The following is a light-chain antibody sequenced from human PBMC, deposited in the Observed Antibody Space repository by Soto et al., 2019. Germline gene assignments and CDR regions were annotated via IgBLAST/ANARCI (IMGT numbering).Light chain of an antibody. CDR2: AAS. CDR1: QSISSY. CDR3: QQSYSTPRT. Sequence: DIQMTQSPSSLSASVGDRVTSTCPASQSISSYLNWYQQKPGNAPKLLIYAASSSQSGVPSRFSGSVSGTDFTLTISSLQSEDFATYYCQQSYSTPRTFGQGTKVDIK. J-gene: IGKJ1*01. V-gene: IGKV1-39*01.